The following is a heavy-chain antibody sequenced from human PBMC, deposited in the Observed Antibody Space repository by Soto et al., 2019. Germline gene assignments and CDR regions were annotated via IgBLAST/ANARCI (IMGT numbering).Heavy chain of an antibody. CDR1: GFIFNDAW. CDR3: ARDHHRYSGYDYVDY. D-gene: IGHD5-12*01. CDR2: IKSKTDGGTT. Sequence: PGGSLRLSCVASGFIFNDAWMNWVRQAPGKGLEWVGRIKSKTDGGTTDYAAPVKGRFITSRDDSKNTLYLQMNSLKTEDTGVYYCARDHHRYSGYDYVDYWGQGTLVTVSS. V-gene: IGHV3-15*07. J-gene: IGHJ4*02.